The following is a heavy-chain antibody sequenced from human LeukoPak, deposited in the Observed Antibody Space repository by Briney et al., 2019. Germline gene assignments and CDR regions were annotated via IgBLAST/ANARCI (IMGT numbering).Heavy chain of an antibody. J-gene: IGHJ4*02. CDR1: GFTFSSYG. D-gene: IGHD1-26*01. CDR2: IRYDGSIK. V-gene: IGHV3-30*02. Sequence: TGGSLRLSCAASGFTFSSYGMHWVRQAPGKGLEWVAFIRYDGSIKTYTDSVRGRFTISRDNSKNALYLQMNSLRPEDTSVFYCARDQRAVGVDYWGQGTLVTVSA. CDR3: ARDQRAVGVDY.